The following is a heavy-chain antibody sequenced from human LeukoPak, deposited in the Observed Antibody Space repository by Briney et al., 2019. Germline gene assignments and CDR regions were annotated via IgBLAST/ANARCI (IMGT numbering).Heavy chain of an antibody. D-gene: IGHD2-2*01. V-gene: IGHV3-23*01. J-gene: IGHJ3*02. CDR2: ITTNGGAT. Sequence: GGSLRLSCAASGFTFKNYDMNWVRQAPGKGLEWVSSITTNGGATYYADSVKGRFTISRDNSKNTLYLQMNGLRAEDTAVYYCARDLGPEEAAFDIWGQGTMVTVSS. CDR3: ARDLGPEEAAFDI. CDR1: GFTFKNYD.